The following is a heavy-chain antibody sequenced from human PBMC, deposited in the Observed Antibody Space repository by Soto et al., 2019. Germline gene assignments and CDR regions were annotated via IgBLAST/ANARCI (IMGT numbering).Heavy chain of an antibody. D-gene: IGHD2-2*01. CDR3: ARDFPLYCSSTSCSDAFDI. J-gene: IGHJ3*02. Sequence: VSCETSGYPFTSSVISWVRQATGQGLEWMGWISAYNGNTNYAQKLQGRVTMTTDTSTSTAYMELRSLRSDDTAVYYCARDFPLYCSSTSCSDAFDIWGQGTMVTGSS. CDR2: ISAYNGNT. V-gene: IGHV1-18*04. CDR1: GYPFTSSV.